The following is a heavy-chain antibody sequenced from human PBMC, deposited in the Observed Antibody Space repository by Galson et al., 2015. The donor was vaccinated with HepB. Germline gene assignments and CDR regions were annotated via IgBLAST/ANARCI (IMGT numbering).Heavy chain of an antibody. CDR2: IWYEGRTD. CDR1: GCCGGCTV. V-gene: IGHV3-33*03. J-gene: IGHJ4*02. D-gene: IGHD7-27*01. Sequence: LRLGCAADGCCGGCTVMGGGGQAPRAGLEWVALIWYEGRTDYYAGSVNGRFTVSRDDAKIMLFLQMESLRADDTAVYYCVRLSRGGRTGDYFDYWGQGTRVTVSS. CDR3: VRLSRGGRTGDYFDY.